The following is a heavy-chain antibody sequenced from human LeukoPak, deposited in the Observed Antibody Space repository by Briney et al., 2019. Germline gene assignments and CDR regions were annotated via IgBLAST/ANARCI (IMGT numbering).Heavy chain of an antibody. J-gene: IGHJ4*02. V-gene: IGHV4-59*01. D-gene: IGHD6-6*01. CDR1: GGSISSYY. CDR3: ARERARSSSFDY. CDR2: IYYSGST. Sequence: SETLSLTCTVSGGSISSYYWSWIRQPPGKGLEGIGYIYYSGSTNYNPSLKSRVTISVDTSKNQFSLKLSSVTAADTAVYYCARERARSSSFDYWGQGTLVTVSS.